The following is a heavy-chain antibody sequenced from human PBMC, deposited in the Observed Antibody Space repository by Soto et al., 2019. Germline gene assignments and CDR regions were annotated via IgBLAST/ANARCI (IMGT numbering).Heavy chain of an antibody. CDR2: TKEDGSEK. V-gene: IGHV3-7*01. J-gene: IGHJ3*02. CDR3: ARGARI. Sequence: EVQLVESGGDLVQPGGSLRLSCADSRFTFSGYWMYWVRQAPGKGLEWVANTKEDGSEKNYVDSVRGRFTISRDNAKNSLYLQMNSLRAEDTAVYYCARGARIWGQGTMVTVS. CDR1: RFTFSGYW.